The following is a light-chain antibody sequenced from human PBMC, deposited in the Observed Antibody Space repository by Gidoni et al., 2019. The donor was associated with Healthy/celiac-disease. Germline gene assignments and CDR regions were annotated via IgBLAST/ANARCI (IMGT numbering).Light chain of an antibody. Sequence: DIHMTQSPSSLSASVGDRVTITCRASQSISSYLNWYQQKPGKAPKLLVYAASSVQSGVPSKFSGSGSGADFTITISSLQPEDFATYYCQQSYSTPPNTFGPGTKVDIK. CDR1: QSISSY. CDR3: QQSYSTPPNT. J-gene: IGKJ3*01. CDR2: AAS. V-gene: IGKV1-39*01.